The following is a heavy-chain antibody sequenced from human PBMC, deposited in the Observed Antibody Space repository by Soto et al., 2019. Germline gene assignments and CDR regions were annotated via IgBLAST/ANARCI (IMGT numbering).Heavy chain of an antibody. Sequence: EVQLLESGGGLVQPGGSLRLSCAASGFSFSSYAMNWVRQAPGKGLEWVSTISGSDDNTYYADSVKGRFTNSRDNSKNTLYLHMNSLSAEDTAIYYCAKTFSNWYFDLWGRGTLVTVSS. CDR2: ISGSDDNT. CDR3: AKTFSNWYFDL. CDR1: GFSFSSYA. J-gene: IGHJ2*01. V-gene: IGHV3-23*01.